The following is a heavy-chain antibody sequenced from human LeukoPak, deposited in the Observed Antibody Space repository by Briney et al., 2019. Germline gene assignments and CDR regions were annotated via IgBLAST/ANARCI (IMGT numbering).Heavy chain of an antibody. J-gene: IGHJ4*02. CDR1: GFTFSSYA. CDR3: AKSHVDTVYNYYFDY. CDR2: ISGSGGST. Sequence: GGSLRLSCAASGFTFSSYAMSWVRQAPAKGLEWVSAISGSGGSTYYADSVKGRFTISRDNSKNTLYLQMNSLRAEDTAVYYCAKSHVDTVYNYYFDYWGQGTLVTVSS. D-gene: IGHD5-18*01. V-gene: IGHV3-23*01.